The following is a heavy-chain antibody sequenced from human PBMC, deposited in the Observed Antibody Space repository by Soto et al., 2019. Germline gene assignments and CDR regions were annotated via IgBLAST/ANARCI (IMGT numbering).Heavy chain of an antibody. V-gene: IGHV1-18*01. CDR1: GYTITCCA. J-gene: IGHJ6*02. D-gene: IGHD3-10*01. Sequence: ASVKVSCKASGYTITCCAMHWVRQAPGQRPEWMGWISAYNGNTNYAQKLQGRVTMTTDTSTSTAYMELRSLRSDDTAVYYCARRYGSGRDYYYYGMDVWGQGTTVTVS. CDR2: ISAYNGNT. CDR3: ARRYGSGRDYYYYGMDV.